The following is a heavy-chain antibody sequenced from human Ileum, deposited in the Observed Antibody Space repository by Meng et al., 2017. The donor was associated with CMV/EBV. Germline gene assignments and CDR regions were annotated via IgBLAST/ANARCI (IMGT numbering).Heavy chain of an antibody. V-gene: IGHV3-23*03. J-gene: IGHJ3*01. D-gene: IGHD3-10*01. CDR2: IYSGGSST. Sequence: GESLKISCAASGFTFSSYAMSWVRQAPGKGLEWVSVIYSGGSSTYYADSVKGRFTISRDNSKNTLHLQMNSLRAEDTAVYYCAKDNYGSGSYGVWGQGTRVTVSS. CDR3: AKDNYGSGSYGV. CDR1: GFTFSSYA.